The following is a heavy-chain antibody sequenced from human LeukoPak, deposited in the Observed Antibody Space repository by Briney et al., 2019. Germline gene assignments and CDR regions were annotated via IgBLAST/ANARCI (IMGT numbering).Heavy chain of an antibody. J-gene: IGHJ4*02. D-gene: IGHD3-10*01. CDR2: ISYDGSNK. CDR3: ARVGVQVFYYFDY. CDR1: GFTFSSYA. Sequence: GGSLRLSCAASGFTFSSYAMHWVRQAPGKGLEWVAVISYDGSNKYYADSVKGRFTISRDNSKNTLYLQTNSLRAEDTAVYYCARVGVQVFYYFDYWGQGTLVTVSS. V-gene: IGHV3-30*04.